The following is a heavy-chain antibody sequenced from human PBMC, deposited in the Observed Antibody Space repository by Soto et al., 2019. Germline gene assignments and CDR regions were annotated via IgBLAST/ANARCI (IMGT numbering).Heavy chain of an antibody. J-gene: IGHJ6*02. CDR2: IIPIFGTA. CDR3: ARGVSGSYIPYYYGMDV. V-gene: IGHV1-69*06. CDR1: GGTFSSYA. Sequence: RASVKVSCKASGGTFSSYAISWVRQAPGQGLEWMGGIIPIFGTANYAQKFQGRVTITADKSTSTAYMELSSLRSEDTAVYYCARGVSGSYIPYYYGMDVWGQGTTVTVSS. D-gene: IGHD1-26*01.